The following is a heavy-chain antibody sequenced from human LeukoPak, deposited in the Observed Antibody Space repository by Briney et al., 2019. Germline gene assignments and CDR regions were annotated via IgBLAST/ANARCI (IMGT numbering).Heavy chain of an antibody. J-gene: IGHJ6*03. CDR1: GASFSADY. CDR2: INHSGSI. Sequence: PSETLSLTCGVEGASFSADYWSWVRQSPEKGLEWIGEINHSGSINYNPSLQSHVNISVDTRKNQFSLKLTSVTAPDTAVYYCARHLWFGELSRDYYYSYHMDVWGKGTTVTISS. D-gene: IGHD3-10*01. CDR3: ARHLWFGELSRDYYYSYHMDV. V-gene: IGHV4-34*01.